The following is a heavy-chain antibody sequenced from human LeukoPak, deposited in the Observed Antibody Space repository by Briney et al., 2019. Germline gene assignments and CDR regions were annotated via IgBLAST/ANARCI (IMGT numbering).Heavy chain of an antibody. V-gene: IGHV4-59*01. CDR3: ARDPYYFDSGGYRYWYFDL. D-gene: IGHD3-22*01. J-gene: IGHJ2*01. Sequence: PSETLSLTCTVSGGSISSYYWSWIRQPPGKGLEWIGYIFYSGGTNYNPSLKSRVTISVDTSKNQFSLKLSSVTAADTAVYYCARDPYYFDSGGYRYWYFDLWGRGTLVTVSS. CDR2: IFYSGGT. CDR1: GGSISSYY.